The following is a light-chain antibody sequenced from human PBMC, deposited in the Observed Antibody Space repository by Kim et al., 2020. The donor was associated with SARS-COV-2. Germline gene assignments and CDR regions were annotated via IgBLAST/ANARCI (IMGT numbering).Light chain of an antibody. J-gene: IGKJ4*01. CDR2: DAS. CDR1: QNIGNY. Sequence: DIQMTQSPSSLSASVGDRVTITCQASQNIGNYLNWYQQKPGRAPKLLIYDASTLETGVPSRFSGSGSGTYFTFTINSLQPEDVATYFCEQYASALTFGGGTKVEIK. V-gene: IGKV1-33*01. CDR3: EQYASALT.